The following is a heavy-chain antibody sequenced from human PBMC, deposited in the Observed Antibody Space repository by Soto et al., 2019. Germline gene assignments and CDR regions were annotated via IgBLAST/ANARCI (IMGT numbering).Heavy chain of an antibody. CDR1: GDSMRTFY. CDR2: IYYSGST. D-gene: IGHD4-17*01. V-gene: IGHV4-59*01. Sequence: SETLSLTCTVYGDSMRTFYWSWIRQPPGKGLEWIGNIYYSGSTNYNPSHKSRVTMSVDMSRNQVSLKLSSVTAADTAVYYCTRVGGYYGGYPNFDYWGQGALVTVSS. CDR3: TRVGGYYGGYPNFDY. J-gene: IGHJ4*02.